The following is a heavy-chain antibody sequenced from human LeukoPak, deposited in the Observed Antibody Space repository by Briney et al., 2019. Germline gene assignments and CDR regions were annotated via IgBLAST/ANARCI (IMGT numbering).Heavy chain of an antibody. D-gene: IGHD5-12*01. CDR3: ARDRSVVATTGVDY. V-gene: IGHV1-18*01. Sequence: ASVKVSCKASGYTFTSYGISWVRQAPGQGLEWMGWISAYNGNTNYAQKLQGRVTMTTDTSTSTAYMELRSLGSDDTAVYYCARDRSVVATTGVDYWGQGTLVTVSS. CDR2: ISAYNGNT. J-gene: IGHJ4*02. CDR1: GYTFTSYG.